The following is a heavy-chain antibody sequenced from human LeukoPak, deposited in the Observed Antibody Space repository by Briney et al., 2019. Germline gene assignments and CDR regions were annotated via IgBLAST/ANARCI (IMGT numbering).Heavy chain of an antibody. CDR1: GYSISSGYY. CDR3: ARTPPGYYYDSSGYPGD. J-gene: IGHJ4*02. Sequence: SETLSLTCAVSGYSISSGYYWGWIRPPPGKGLEWIGSISYSGSTYYNPSLKSRVTLSVDTSKNQFSLKLTSVTAADTAVYYCARTPPGYYYDSSGYPGDWGQGTLVTVSS. CDR2: ISYSGST. D-gene: IGHD3-22*01. V-gene: IGHV4-38-2*01.